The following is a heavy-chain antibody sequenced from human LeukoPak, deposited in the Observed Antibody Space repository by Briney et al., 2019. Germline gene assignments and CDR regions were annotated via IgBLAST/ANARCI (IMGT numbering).Heavy chain of an antibody. J-gene: IGHJ6*02. Sequence: GGSLRLSCAASGFTFASYAMSWVHQAPGKGLEWVSTLSHSGGDTYYADSVKGRFTISRDNSRNTLYLQMNSLRAEDAAVYYCAKVPYSDYGSGRPPLDAWGQGTTVAISS. D-gene: IGHD3-10*01. CDR3: AKVPYSDYGSGRPPLDA. CDR2: LSHSGGDT. CDR1: GFTFASYA. V-gene: IGHV3-23*01.